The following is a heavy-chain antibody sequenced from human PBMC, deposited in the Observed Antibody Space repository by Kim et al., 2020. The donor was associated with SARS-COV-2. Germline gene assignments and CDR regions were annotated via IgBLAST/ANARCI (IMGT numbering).Heavy chain of an antibody. D-gene: IGHD6-19*01. Sequence: PPRKSRVTISVDTSKNQFALKLSSVTAADTAVYYCARVGPLGIAVAGPDYWGQGTLVTVYS. CDR3: ARVGPLGIAVAGPDY. V-gene: IGHV4-59*01. J-gene: IGHJ4*02.